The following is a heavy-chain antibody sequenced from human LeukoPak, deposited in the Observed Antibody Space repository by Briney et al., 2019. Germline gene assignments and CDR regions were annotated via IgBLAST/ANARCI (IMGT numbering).Heavy chain of an antibody. CDR3: ARDPPTSGAFEY. J-gene: IGHJ4*02. CDR2: ISGSGTTM. V-gene: IGHV3-48*03. D-gene: IGHD1-26*01. Sequence: PGGSLRLSCAASGFIFSSYEMNWVRQAPGKGLEWVSYISGSGTTMYYGDSVKGRFTFSRDNAKNSLYLQMNSLRAEDTAVYYCARDPPTSGAFEYWGQGTLVTVSS. CDR1: GFIFSSYE.